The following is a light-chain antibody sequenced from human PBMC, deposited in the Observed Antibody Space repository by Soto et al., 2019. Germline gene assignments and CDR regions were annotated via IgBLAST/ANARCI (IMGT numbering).Light chain of an antibody. Sequence: QSVLTQPPSVSGAPVQRVTIACTRSSSNSGAGYDVHWYQHLPGTAPKLLIYGNSNRPSGVPDRFSGSKSGTSASLAITGLQAEDEADYYCQSYDSSLRAYVFGTGTKVTVL. CDR2: GNS. CDR1: SSNSGAGYD. CDR3: QSYDSSLRAYV. J-gene: IGLJ1*01. V-gene: IGLV1-40*01.